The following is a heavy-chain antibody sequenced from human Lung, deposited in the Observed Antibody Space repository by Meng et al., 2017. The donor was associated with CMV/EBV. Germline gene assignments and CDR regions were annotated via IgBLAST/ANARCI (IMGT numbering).Heavy chain of an antibody. Sequence: SETLSLTCTVSGGSVSASSPYWSWIRQPPGKGLEWIGFIYNSGSTNDNPSLKSRVTISVDTSKNQFSLKLTSVTVADTAVYYCARGFYDCWSGFGAVDYWGQGVLVTVSS. CDR1: GGSVSASSPY. CDR2: IYNSGST. J-gene: IGHJ4*02. V-gene: IGHV4-61*01. CDR3: ARGFYDCWSGFGAVDY. D-gene: IGHD3-3*01.